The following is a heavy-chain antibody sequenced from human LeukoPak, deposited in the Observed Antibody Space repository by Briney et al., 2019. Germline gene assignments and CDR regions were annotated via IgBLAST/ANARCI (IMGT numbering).Heavy chain of an antibody. D-gene: IGHD2/OR15-2a*01. CDR2: IYYSGST. CDR1: GGSVSRGSYY. V-gene: IGHV4-61*01. CDR3: ARTLSRVAFDI. J-gene: IGHJ3*02. Sequence: SETLSLTCTVSGGSVSRGSYYWSWIRQPPGKGLEWIGYIYYSGSTNYNPSLKSRVTISVDTSKNQFSLKLSSVTAADTAVYYCARTLSRVAFDIWGQGTMVTVSS.